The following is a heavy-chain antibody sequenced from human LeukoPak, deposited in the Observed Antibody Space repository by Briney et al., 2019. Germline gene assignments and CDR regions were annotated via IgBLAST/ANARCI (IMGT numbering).Heavy chain of an antibody. CDR1: GGSISSSSYY. CDR3: ATSVTYLRAFDI. CDR2: IYYSGST. J-gene: IGHJ3*02. D-gene: IGHD2-21*02. V-gene: IGHV4-39*07. Sequence: PSETLSLTCTGSGGSISSSSYYWGWIRQPPGKGLEWIGSIYYSGSTYYNPSLKSRVTISVDTSKNQFSLKLSSVTAADTAVYYCATSVTYLRAFDIWGQGTMVTVSS.